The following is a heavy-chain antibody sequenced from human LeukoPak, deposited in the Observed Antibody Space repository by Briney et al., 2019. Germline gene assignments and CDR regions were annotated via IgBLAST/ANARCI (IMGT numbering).Heavy chain of an antibody. Sequence: GGSLRLSRAASGFTFSSAWMTWVRQAPGKGLEWVGHIKNKTNGETTDYAAPVKGRFIISRDDSKNTLYLQMNSLRTEDTAVYYCAKDFSYYYDSSGYYKNYYYGMDVWGQGTTVTVSS. CDR3: AKDFSYYYDSSGYYKNYYYGMDV. CDR1: GFTFSSAW. D-gene: IGHD3-22*01. CDR2: IKNKTNGETT. V-gene: IGHV3-15*01. J-gene: IGHJ6*02.